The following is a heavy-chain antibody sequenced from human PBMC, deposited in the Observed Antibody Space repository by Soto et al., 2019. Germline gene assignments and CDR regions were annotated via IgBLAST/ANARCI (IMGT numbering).Heavy chain of an antibody. Sequence: RASVKVSCKASGGTFSSYAISWVRQAPGQGLEWMGGIIPIFGTANYAQKFQGRVTITADESTSTAYMELSSLRSEDTAVYYCARDKGAPLPAARNYYYYGMDVWGQGTTVTVSS. CDR3: ARDKGAPLPAARNYYYYGMDV. D-gene: IGHD2-2*01. J-gene: IGHJ6*02. V-gene: IGHV1-69*13. CDR1: GGTFSSYA. CDR2: IIPIFGTA.